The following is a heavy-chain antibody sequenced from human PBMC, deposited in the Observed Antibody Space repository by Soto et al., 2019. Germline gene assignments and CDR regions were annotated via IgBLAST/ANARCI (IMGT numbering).Heavy chain of an antibody. CDR3: ARHGSY. CDR1: GVSISNTSYY. Sequence: SETLSLTCSVSGVSISNTSYYWGWIRQPPGKGLEWVGTIYFSGSTFYNPSLKSRVTISIDTSKNQFSLRLSSVTAADTAVYYCARHGSYWGQGTLVTVSS. J-gene: IGHJ4*02. V-gene: IGHV4-39*01. CDR2: IYFSGST.